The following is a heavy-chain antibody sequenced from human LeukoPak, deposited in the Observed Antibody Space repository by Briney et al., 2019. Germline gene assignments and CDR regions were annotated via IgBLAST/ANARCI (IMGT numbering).Heavy chain of an antibody. CDR2: INAGNGNT. D-gene: IGHD3-10*01. Sequence: ASVKVSCKASGYTFTSYAMHWVRQAPGQRLEWMGWINAGNGNTKYSQKFQGRVTITRDTSASTAYMELSSLRSEDTAVYYCARDPRNYYGSGSLDVWGQGTTVTVSS. CDR1: GYTFTSYA. CDR3: ARDPRNYYGSGSLDV. V-gene: IGHV1-3*01. J-gene: IGHJ6*02.